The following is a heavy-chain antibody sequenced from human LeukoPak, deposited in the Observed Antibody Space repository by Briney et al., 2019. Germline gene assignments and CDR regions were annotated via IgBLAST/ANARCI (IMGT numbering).Heavy chain of an antibody. D-gene: IGHD2-15*01. J-gene: IGHJ4*02. CDR2: ISGDGGST. Sequence: PGGSLRLSCAASGFTFDDYAMQWVRQAAGKGLEWVSLISGDGGSTYYADSVKGRFTISRDNSKNSLYLQMNSLRTEDTALYYCAKARYCSGGSCDTIDYWGQGTLVTVSS. CDR3: AKARYCSGGSCDTIDY. CDR1: GFTFDDYA. V-gene: IGHV3-43*02.